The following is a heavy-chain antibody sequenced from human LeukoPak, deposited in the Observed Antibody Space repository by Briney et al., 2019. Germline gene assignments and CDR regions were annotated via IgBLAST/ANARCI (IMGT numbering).Heavy chain of an antibody. CDR3: ATSHTTYADYEPPDY. J-gene: IGHJ4*02. Sequence: ASVKVSCKASGYTFTGYYMHWVRQAPGQGLECMGWINPNSGGTKYAQKFQGRVTMTRDTSITTAYMELSRLRSDDTAVYYCATSHTTYADYEPPDYWGQGTLVTVSS. V-gene: IGHV1-2*02. CDR1: GYTFTGYY. D-gene: IGHD4-17*01. CDR2: INPNSGGT.